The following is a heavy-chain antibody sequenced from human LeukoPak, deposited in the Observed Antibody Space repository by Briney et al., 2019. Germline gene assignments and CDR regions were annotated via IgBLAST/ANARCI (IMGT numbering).Heavy chain of an antibody. D-gene: IGHD2-2*01. CDR2: ISWNSGSI. Sequence: GGSLRLSCAASGFTFDDHAMHWVRQAPGKGLEWVSGISWNSGSIGYADSVKGRFTISRDNAKNSLYLQMNSLRAEDTALYYCAKGRDKYQLLSKNWLDPWGQGTLVTVSS. V-gene: IGHV3-9*01. J-gene: IGHJ5*02. CDR3: AKGRDKYQLLSKNWLDP. CDR1: GFTFDDHA.